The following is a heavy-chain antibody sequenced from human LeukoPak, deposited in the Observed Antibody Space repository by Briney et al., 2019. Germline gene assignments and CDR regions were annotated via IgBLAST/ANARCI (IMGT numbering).Heavy chain of an antibody. J-gene: IGHJ3*02. CDR3: VRASDAFDI. CDR1: GFTFSSYW. CDR2: VYNDGSDT. V-gene: IGHV3-74*01. Sequence: QPGGSLRLSCAASGFTFSSYWMHWVRQAPGKGLVWVSRVYNDGSDTTYADVVKGRFTSSRDNAKNTLYLQMNSLRADDTAVYYCVRASDAFDIWGQGTMVTVSS.